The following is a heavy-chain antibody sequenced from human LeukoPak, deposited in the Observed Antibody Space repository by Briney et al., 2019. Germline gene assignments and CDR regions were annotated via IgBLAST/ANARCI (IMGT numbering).Heavy chain of an antibody. V-gene: IGHV4-38-2*02. D-gene: IGHD2-2*01. CDR2: IYHSGST. J-gene: IGHJ5*02. CDR1: VDSITSSY. CDR3: ARDSTNRSYNWFDP. Sequence: SETLSLTCTVSVDSITSSYWSWIRQPPGKGLEWIGSIYHSGSTYYNPSLKSRVTISVDTSKNQFSLKLSSVTAADTAVYYCARDSTNRSYNWFDPWGQGTLVTVSS.